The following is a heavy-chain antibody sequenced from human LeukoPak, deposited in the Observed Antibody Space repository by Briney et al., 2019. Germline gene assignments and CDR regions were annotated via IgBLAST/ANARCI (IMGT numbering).Heavy chain of an antibody. CDR1: GFTVSSNY. CDR3: ASGLNYYDSSGYARVSGCY. Sequence: PGGSLRLSCATSGFTVSSNYMGWVRHAPGKGLEWGSFIYSGGSTYYADSVKGRLTISRDNAKNSLYLQMNSLRAEDTAVYYCASGLNYYDSSGYARVSGCYWGQGTLVTVSS. V-gene: IGHV3-66*01. CDR2: IYSGGST. D-gene: IGHD3-22*01. J-gene: IGHJ4*02.